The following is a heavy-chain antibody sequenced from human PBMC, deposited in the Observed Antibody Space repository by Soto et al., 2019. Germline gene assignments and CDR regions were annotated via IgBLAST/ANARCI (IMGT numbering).Heavy chain of an antibody. CDR3: AREGGSYCFDY. V-gene: IGHV3-64*01. Sequence: EVQLVESGGGLVQPGGSLRLSCAASGFTFSSYAMHWVRQAPGKGLEYVSTISTNGGSTYNVNSVKGRFTISRDNSKNTLYLQMGSLRAEDMAVYYCAREGGSYCFDYWGQGTLVTVSS. D-gene: IGHD1-26*01. CDR2: ISTNGGST. J-gene: IGHJ4*02. CDR1: GFTFSSYA.